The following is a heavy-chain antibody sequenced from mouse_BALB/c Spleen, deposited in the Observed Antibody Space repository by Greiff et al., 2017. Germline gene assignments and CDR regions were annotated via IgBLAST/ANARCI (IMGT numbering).Heavy chain of an antibody. J-gene: IGHJ1*01. CDR1: GFTFSSFG. D-gene: IGHD1-2*01. V-gene: IGHV5-17*02. CDR2: ISSGSSTI. Sequence: DVKLQESGGGLVQPGGSRKLSCAASGFTFSSFGMHWVRQAPEKGLEWVAYISSGSSTIYYADTVKGRFTISRDNPKNTLFLQMTSLRSEDTAMYYCARYSGYGDWYLDVWGAGTTVTVSS. CDR3: ARYSGYGDWYLDV.